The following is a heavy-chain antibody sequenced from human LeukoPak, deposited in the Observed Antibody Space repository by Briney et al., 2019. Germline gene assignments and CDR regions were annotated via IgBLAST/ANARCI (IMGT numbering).Heavy chain of an antibody. CDR3: ARLIFGVVNDAFAI. J-gene: IGHJ3*02. V-gene: IGHV4-59*08. CDR1: GGSISSYY. CDR2: IYYSGST. D-gene: IGHD3-3*01. Sequence: PSETLSLTCTVSGGSISSYYWSWIRQPPGKGLEWIGYIYYSGSTNYNPSLKSRVTISVDTSKNQFSLKLSSVTAADTAVYYCARLIFGVVNDAFAIWVQGTMVTVSS.